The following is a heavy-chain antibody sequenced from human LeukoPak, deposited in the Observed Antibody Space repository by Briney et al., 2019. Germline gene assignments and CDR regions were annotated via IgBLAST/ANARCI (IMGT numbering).Heavy chain of an antibody. D-gene: IGHD2-2*01. Sequence: ASVKVSCKASGYIFTSNDISWMRQAPGQGLEWMGWMNPNSGNAGYAQKFQGRVTMTRDTSMSTAYMELNSLRSEDTAVYYCTRNRYCSRANCFTHFYDMDVWGQGTTVTVSS. CDR2: MNPNSGNA. CDR1: GYIFTSND. V-gene: IGHV1-8*02. CDR3: TRNRYCSRANCFTHFYDMDV. J-gene: IGHJ6*02.